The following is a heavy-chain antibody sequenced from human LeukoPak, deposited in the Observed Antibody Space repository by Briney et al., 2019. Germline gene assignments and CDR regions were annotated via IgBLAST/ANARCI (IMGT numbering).Heavy chain of an antibody. CDR1: GDSISSGTYF. J-gene: IGHJ4*02. CDR3: ARLAGYCSSTSCYLFDY. CDR2: IYYSGST. D-gene: IGHD2-2*01. V-gene: IGHV4-39*01. Sequence: SETLSLTCTVSGDSISSGTYFWGWIRQPPGKGLEWIGSIYYSGSTYYNPSLKSRVTISVDTSKNQFSLKLSSVTAADTAVYYCARLAGYCSSTSCYLFDYWGQGTLVTVSS.